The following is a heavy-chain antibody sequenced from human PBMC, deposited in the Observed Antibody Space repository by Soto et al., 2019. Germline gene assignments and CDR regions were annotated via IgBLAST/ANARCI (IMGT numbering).Heavy chain of an antibody. D-gene: IGHD3-22*01. CDR2: IIPIFGTA. V-gene: IGHV1-69*13. CDR3: ARGEGPITMIVVAVGAIDI. J-gene: IGHJ3*02. CDR1: GGTFSSYA. Sequence: GASVKVSCKASGGTFSSYAISWVRQAPGQGLEWMGGIIPIFGTANYAQKFQGRVTITADESTSTAYMELSSLRSEDTAVYYCARGEGPITMIVVAVGAIDIWGQGTMVTVSS.